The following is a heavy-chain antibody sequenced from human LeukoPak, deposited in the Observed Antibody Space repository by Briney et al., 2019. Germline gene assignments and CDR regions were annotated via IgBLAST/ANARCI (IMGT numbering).Heavy chain of an antibody. J-gene: IGHJ5*02. V-gene: IGHV3-23*01. CDR1: GFTLSSYA. D-gene: IGHD3-16*01. Sequence: GSLRLSCAASGFTLSSYAMSWVRQAPGKGLEWVSTISGTGGSTYYADSVKGRFTISRDNSKNTRYLQMNRLRADDTAIYYSAKGYYQIKPNWFGHWGQGTLVTVSS. CDR2: ISGTGGST. CDR3: AKGYYQIKPNWFGH.